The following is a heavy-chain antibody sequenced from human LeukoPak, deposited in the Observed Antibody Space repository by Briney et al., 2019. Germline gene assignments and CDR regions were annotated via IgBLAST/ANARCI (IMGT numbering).Heavy chain of an antibody. V-gene: IGHV3-66*02. D-gene: IGHD2-15*01. J-gene: IGHJ6*02. CDR2: IYSGGST. Sequence: GGSLRLSCAASGFTVSSNYMSWVRQAPGKGLEWVSVIYSGGSTYYADSVKGRFTISRDNSKNTLYLQMNSLRVEDTAVYYCARDLSEYCSGGSCYAGEYYYYGMDVWGQGTTVTVSS. CDR3: ARDLSEYCSGGSCYAGEYYYYGMDV. CDR1: GFTVSSNY.